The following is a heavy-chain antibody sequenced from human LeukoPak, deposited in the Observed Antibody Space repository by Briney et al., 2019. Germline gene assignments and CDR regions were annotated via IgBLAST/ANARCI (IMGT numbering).Heavy chain of an antibody. CDR3: AREGGDYRWFDP. CDR1: GGSVSSGSYY. Sequence: SETLSLTCTVSGGSVSSGSYYWSWIRQPPGKGPEWIGYIYYTGSTDYNPSLKSRVTISVDTSKNQFSLKLSSLTAADTAVYYCAREGGDYRWFDPWGQGTLVTVSS. D-gene: IGHD4-17*01. V-gene: IGHV4-61*01. J-gene: IGHJ5*02. CDR2: IYYTGST.